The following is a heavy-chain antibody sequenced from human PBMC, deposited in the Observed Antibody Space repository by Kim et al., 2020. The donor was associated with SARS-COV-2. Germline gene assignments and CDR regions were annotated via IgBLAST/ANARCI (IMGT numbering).Heavy chain of an antibody. J-gene: IGHJ4*02. Sequence: GASLRLSCAASGFSFSTYDMSWVRQAPEKGLEWVSAITGRDGSTFYADSVKGRFIISRDNSRNTLFLQLNSLRAEDTALYYCARESSRRADYWGQGTLVT. CDR3: ARESSRRADY. V-gene: IGHV3-23*01. CDR1: GFSFSTYD. CDR2: ITGRDGST. D-gene: IGHD2-2*01.